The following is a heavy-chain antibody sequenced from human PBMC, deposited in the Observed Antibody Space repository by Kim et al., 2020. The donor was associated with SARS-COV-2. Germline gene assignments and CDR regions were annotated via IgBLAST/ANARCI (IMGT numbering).Heavy chain of an antibody. CDR1: GGSISSGDYY. D-gene: IGHD3-10*01. J-gene: IGHJ4*02. V-gene: IGHV4-30-4*01. Sequence: SETLSLTCTVSGGSISSGDYYWSWIRQPPGKGLEWIGYIYYSGSTYYNPFLKSRVTISVDTSKNQFSLKLSSVTAADTAVYYCARGTSITMVRAHLGHFDYWGQGTLVTVSS. CDR3: ARGTSITMVRAHLGHFDY. CDR2: IYYSGST.